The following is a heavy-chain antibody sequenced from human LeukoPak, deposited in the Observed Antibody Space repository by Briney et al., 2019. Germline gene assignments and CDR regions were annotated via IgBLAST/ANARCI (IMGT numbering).Heavy chain of an antibody. Sequence: GASVKVSCKASGGTLGNYAVSWVRQAPGQGLEWMGGFIPIFGSANYAQQFQGRLTMTADESTTTAYMELSSLRSEDTAVYYCARGGVGLAVAAYFDFWGQGTLVTVSS. CDR3: ARGGVGLAVAAYFDF. CDR1: GGTLGNYA. V-gene: IGHV1-69*13. J-gene: IGHJ4*02. D-gene: IGHD6-19*01. CDR2: FIPIFGSA.